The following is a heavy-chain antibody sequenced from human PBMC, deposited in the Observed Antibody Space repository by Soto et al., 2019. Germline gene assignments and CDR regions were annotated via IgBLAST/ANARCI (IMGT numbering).Heavy chain of an antibody. V-gene: IGHV3-21*01. CDR3: XXXMHCTGTICHPNFQH. J-gene: IGHJ1*01. CDR1: GFTFSSYN. CDR2: IISGSGSK. Sequence: GGSLRLSCVASGFTFSSYNMDWVRQAPGKGPEWVSSIISGSGSKYYADPLKGXXXXXXXXXXXXXXXXXXXXXXEDXXXXXXXXXMHCTGTICHPNFQHWGQGTLVTVSS. D-gene: IGHD2-8*02.